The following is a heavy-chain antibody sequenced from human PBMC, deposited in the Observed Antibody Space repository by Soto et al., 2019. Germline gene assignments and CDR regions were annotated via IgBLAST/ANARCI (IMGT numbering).Heavy chain of an antibody. V-gene: IGHV4-34*01. CDR1: GGSFSGYY. CDR2: INHSGST. J-gene: IGHJ6*02. Sequence: PSETLSLTCAVYGGSFSGYYWSWIRQPPGKGLEWIGEINHSGSTNYNPSLKSRVTISVDTPKNQFSLKLSSVTAADTAVYYCARVVSFWSGSGYYYYGMDVWGQGTTVTVSS. CDR3: ARVVSFWSGSGYYYYGMDV. D-gene: IGHD3-3*01.